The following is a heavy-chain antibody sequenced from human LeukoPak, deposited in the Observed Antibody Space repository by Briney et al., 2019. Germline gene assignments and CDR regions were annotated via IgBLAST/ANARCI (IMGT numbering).Heavy chain of an antibody. Sequence: NKYYADSVKGRFTISRDNSKNTLYLQMNSLRAEDTAVYYCASESLLLWFGEFRRDDYWGQGTLVTVSS. V-gene: IGHV3-33*01. D-gene: IGHD3-10*01. CDR2: NK. J-gene: IGHJ4*02. CDR3: ASESLLLWFGEFRRDDY.